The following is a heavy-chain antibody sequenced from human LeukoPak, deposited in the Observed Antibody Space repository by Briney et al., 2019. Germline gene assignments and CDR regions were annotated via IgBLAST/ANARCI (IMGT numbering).Heavy chain of an antibody. D-gene: IGHD1-26*01. V-gene: IGHV3-43*02. CDR2: ISGDGGRT. Sequence: GGSLRLSCVVSGFTFDDYAMHWVRQGPGKGLEWVSLISGDGGRTYYADSVKGRFTISRDNSKNTLYLQMNSLRAEDTAVYYCARHSGIYRGGFDYWGQGALVTVSS. CDR1: GFTFDDYA. J-gene: IGHJ4*02. CDR3: ARHSGIYRGGFDY.